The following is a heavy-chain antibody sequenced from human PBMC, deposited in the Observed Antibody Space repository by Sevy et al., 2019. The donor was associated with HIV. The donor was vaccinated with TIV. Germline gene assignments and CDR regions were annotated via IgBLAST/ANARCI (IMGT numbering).Heavy chain of an antibody. CDR1: GYSFTGYY. V-gene: IGHV1-2*06. Sequence: ASVKVSCKASGYSFTGYYMHWVRQAPGQGLEWMGRINPMSGGTDDSQKFQGRVTMTRDTSISTAYMEVRGLRSDYAAVCFYAAAPTDFGMGGIDVWGQGTTVTVSS. J-gene: IGHJ6*02. D-gene: IGHD3-3*01. CDR3: AAAPTDFGMGGIDV. CDR2: INPMSGGT.